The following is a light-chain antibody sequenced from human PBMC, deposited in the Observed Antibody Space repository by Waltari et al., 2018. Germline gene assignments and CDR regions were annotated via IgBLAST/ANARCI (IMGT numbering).Light chain of an antibody. CDR1: QGISSY. CDR2: AAS. V-gene: IGKV1-9*01. J-gene: IGKJ2*01. Sequence: DIQLTQSPSFLSASVGDRVTITCRASQGISSYLAWYQQKPGKAPKLLIYAASTLQSGVPSRFSGSGSGTEFTLTISSLQPEGFATYYCQQLNSYLTFGQGTKLEIK. CDR3: QQLNSYLT.